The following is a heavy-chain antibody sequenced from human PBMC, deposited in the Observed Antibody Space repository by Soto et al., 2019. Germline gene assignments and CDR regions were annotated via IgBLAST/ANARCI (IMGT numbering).Heavy chain of an antibody. Sequence: GGSLRLSCAASGFTFSSYEMNWVRQAPGKGLEWVSYISNSGSTIYYADSVKGRFTISRDNAKNSLYLQMNSLRAEDTAVYYCAGEKVGASYSDYRGKGTLVTVSS. J-gene: IGHJ4*02. D-gene: IGHD1-26*01. CDR2: ISNSGSTI. CDR1: GFTFSSYE. CDR3: AGEKVGASYSDY. V-gene: IGHV3-48*03.